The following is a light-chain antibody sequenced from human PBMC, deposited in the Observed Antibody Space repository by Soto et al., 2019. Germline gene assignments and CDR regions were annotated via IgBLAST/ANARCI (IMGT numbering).Light chain of an antibody. CDR3: QQSYTTPFFT. CDR1: QSITNY. V-gene: IGKV1-39*01. CDR2: ASS. Sequence: DIQMTQSPSSLSASVGDRVTLTCRASQSITNYLNWYQQKPGKAPKLLTYASSSLQSGVPARFSGSGSGTDFTLTISSLHPEDSATYYCQQSYTTPFFTFGPGTKVEI. J-gene: IGKJ3*01.